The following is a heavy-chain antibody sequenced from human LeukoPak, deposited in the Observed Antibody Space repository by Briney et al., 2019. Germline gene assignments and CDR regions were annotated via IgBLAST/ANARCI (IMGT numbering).Heavy chain of an antibody. V-gene: IGHV1-46*01. CDR1: GYSFTSHY. D-gene: IGHD3-16*02. CDR3: ARDNSVGDIAWWFDP. CDR2: INPSGSST. J-gene: IGHJ5*02. Sequence: ASVKVSCRASGYSFTSHYMHWVRQAPGQGLEWMGLINPSGSSTLYAQKFQGRVTMTRDMSTTTDYMELSSLRSQDTAVYYCARDNSVGDIAWWFDPWGQGTLVTVSS.